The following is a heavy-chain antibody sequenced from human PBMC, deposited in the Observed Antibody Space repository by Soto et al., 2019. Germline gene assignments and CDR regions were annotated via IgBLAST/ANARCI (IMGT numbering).Heavy chain of an antibody. D-gene: IGHD6-19*01. CDR2: VSAANGYT. CDR3: AKVRSIAVPEGS. Sequence: QVQLVQSGPEMKKPGASVKVSCKGSGFIFTNYGFNWLRQAPGQGLEWVGWVSAANGYTRSAQKFQDRLIMTTDSSTNTAYMELRGLGPDDTALYYCAKVRSIAVPEGSWGQGTLVNVAA. J-gene: IGHJ5*02. CDR1: GFIFTNYG. V-gene: IGHV1-18*01.